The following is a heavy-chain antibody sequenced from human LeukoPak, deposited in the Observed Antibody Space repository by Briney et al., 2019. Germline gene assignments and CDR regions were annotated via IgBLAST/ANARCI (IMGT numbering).Heavy chain of an antibody. J-gene: IGHJ6*03. CDR2: IKQDGSEK. CDR1: GFIFSSYW. V-gene: IGHV3-7*01. CDR3: ARSLNMDV. Sequence: GGSLRLSCAASGFIFSSYWMSWVRQAPGKGLEWVANIKQDGSEKYYVDSVKGRFTISRDNAKNSLYLQMNSLRAEDTAVYYCARSLNMDVWGKGTTVTISS.